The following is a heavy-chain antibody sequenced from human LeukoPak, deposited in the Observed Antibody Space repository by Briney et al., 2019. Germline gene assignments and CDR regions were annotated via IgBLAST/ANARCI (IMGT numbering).Heavy chain of an antibody. V-gene: IGHV3-9*01. CDR3: AKDWVAAAGRFDY. Sequence: GGSLRLSCAASGFTFDDYAMHWVRQAPGKGLEWVSGISWNSGSIGYADSVKGRFTISRDNAKNSLYLQMNSLRAEDTALYYCAKDWVAAAGRFDYWGQGTLVTDSS. CDR1: GFTFDDYA. CDR2: ISWNSGSI. D-gene: IGHD6-13*01. J-gene: IGHJ4*02.